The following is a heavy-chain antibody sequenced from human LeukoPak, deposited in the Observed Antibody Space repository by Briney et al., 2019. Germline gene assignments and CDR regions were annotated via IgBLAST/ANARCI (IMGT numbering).Heavy chain of an antibody. D-gene: IGHD6-6*01. V-gene: IGHV3-48*01. CDR1: GFTFSNYG. CDR3: ARGGAARPDY. Sequence: PGGSLRLSCAASGFTFSNYGMDWVRQAPGKGLEWVSYISSSSSSIYYADSVKGRFTISRDNAKNSLFLQMNGLRAEDTAVYYCARGGAARPDYWGQGTLVTVSS. J-gene: IGHJ4*02. CDR2: ISSSSSSI.